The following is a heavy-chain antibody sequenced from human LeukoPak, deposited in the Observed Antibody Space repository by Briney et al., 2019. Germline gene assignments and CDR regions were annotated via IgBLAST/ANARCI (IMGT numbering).Heavy chain of an antibody. V-gene: IGHV5-51*01. CDR3: ARLGSIIVRPRFDY. CDR1: GYSFTSYW. J-gene: IGHJ4*02. CDR2: IHPGDSDT. D-gene: IGHD6-6*01. Sequence: GGSLKISCKGSGYSFTSYWIGWVRQMPGKGLEWMGIIHPGDSDTRYSPSFQGQVTISADKSISAAYLQWSSLKASDTAMYYCARLGSIIVRPRFDYWGQGTLVTVSS.